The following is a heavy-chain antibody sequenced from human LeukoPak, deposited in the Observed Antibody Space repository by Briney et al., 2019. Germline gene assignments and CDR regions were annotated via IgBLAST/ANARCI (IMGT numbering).Heavy chain of an antibody. Sequence: ASVKVSCKASGGTFSSYAISWVRQAPGQGLEWMGGIIPIFGTANYAQKFQGRVTITTDESTSTAYMELSSLGSEDTAVYYCARAARENQGIAARLHFDYWGQGTLVTVSS. D-gene: IGHD6-6*01. V-gene: IGHV1-69*05. CDR1: GGTFSSYA. CDR3: ARAARENQGIAARLHFDY. CDR2: IIPIFGTA. J-gene: IGHJ4*02.